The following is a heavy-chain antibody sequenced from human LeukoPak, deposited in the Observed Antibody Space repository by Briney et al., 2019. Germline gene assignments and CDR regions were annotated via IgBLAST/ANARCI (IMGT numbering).Heavy chain of an antibody. CDR2: IYYSGST. Sequence: SETLSLTCTVSGGSISTYYWSWIRQPPGKGLEWIGYIYYSGSTAYNSSLKSRVTISLDTPKNQFSLELSSVTAADTAVYYCARSFDRRGYYYYGMDVWGQGTTVTVSS. CDR1: GGSISTYY. J-gene: IGHJ6*02. D-gene: IGHD3-22*01. CDR3: ARSFDRRGYYYYGMDV. V-gene: IGHV4-59*01.